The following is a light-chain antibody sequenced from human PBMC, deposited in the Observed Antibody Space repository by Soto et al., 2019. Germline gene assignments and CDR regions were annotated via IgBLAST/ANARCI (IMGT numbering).Light chain of an antibody. CDR1: SSDGGPDNF. V-gene: IGLV2-23*01. J-gene: IGLJ2*01. CDR2: EGT. Sequence: QSALTQPASVSGSPGQSVTISCAGTSSDGGPDNFVSWYQQVPGKGPKLIIYEGTKRPSGVSSRFSGSKSGNAASLTISGLQAEDEADYFCCSYAHIDTVLFGGGTKLTFL. CDR3: CSYAHIDTVL.